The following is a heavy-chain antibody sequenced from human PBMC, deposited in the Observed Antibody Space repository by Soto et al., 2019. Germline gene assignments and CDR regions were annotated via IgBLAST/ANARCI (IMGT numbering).Heavy chain of an antibody. V-gene: IGHV1-69*13. D-gene: IGHD2-15*01. CDR1: GGTFSSCA. Sequence: GASVKVSCKASGGTFSSCAISWVRQAPGQGLEWMGGIIPIFGTANYAQKFQGRVTITADESTSTAYMELSSLRSEDTAVYYCARSIVVVVAATINWFDPWGQGTLVTVSS. CDR3: ARSIVVVVAATINWFDP. J-gene: IGHJ5*02. CDR2: IIPIFGTA.